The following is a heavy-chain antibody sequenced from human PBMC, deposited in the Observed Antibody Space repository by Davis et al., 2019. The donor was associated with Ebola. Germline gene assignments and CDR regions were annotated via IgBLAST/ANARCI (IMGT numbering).Heavy chain of an antibody. CDR2: IIPIFGTA. CDR1: GYTFTSYD. CDR3: ARDDIVVVVAATSYGMDV. V-gene: IGHV1-69*06. D-gene: IGHD2-15*01. Sequence: SVKVSCKASGYTFTSYDISWVRQAPGQGLEWMGGIIPIFGTANYAQKFQGRVTITADKSTSTAYMELSSLRSEDTALYYCARDDIVVVVAATSYGMDVWGQGTTVTVSS. J-gene: IGHJ6*02.